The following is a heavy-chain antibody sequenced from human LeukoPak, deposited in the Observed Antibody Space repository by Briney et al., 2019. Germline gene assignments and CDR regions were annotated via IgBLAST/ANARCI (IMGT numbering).Heavy chain of an antibody. CDR1: GGSISSGDCH. CDR2: ICYRGST. V-gene: IGHV4-30-4*01. D-gene: IGHD2/OR15-2a*01. Sequence: SETLSLTCTVSGGSISSGDCHGSWIREPPGKGLEWIGYICYRGSTYYNPSLKSRVTISVDTSKNQFSLKLSSVTAADTAVYYCARASRLYPRLYYYYGMDVWGKGTTVTVSS. J-gene: IGHJ6*04. CDR3: ARASRLYPRLYYYYGMDV.